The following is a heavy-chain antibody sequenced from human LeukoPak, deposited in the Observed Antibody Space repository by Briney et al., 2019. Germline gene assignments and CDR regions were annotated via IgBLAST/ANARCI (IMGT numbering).Heavy chain of an antibody. CDR1: GGSISSYY. CDR2: IYYSGYT. Sequence: SETLSLTCTVSGGSISSYYWSWIRQPPGKGLEWIGYIYYSGYTNYNPSLKSRVTISVDTSKNQFSLKLSSVTAADMAVYYCARDRASYNWYLWGQGTLVTVSS. D-gene: IGHD1-20*01. J-gene: IGHJ4*02. V-gene: IGHV4-59*01. CDR3: ARDRASYNWYL.